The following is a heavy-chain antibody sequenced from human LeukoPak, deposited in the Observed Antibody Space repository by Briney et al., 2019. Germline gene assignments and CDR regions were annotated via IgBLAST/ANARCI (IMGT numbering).Heavy chain of an antibody. CDR2: ISGSGGST. J-gene: IGHJ3*01. D-gene: IGHD3-16*01. CDR1: GFTFSNYG. Sequence: GGSLRLSCAASGFTFSNYGMSWVRQAPVKGLEWVSSISGSGGSTYYADSVKGRFTISRDNSKNTLYLQMNSLRAEDTAVYYCARARSTMMMFAAFDVWGQGTTVTVSS. V-gene: IGHV3-23*01. CDR3: ARARSTMMMFAAFDV.